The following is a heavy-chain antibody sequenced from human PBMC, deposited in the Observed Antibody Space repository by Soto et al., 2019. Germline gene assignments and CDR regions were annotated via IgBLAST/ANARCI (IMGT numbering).Heavy chain of an antibody. CDR1: GYSFTSYW. D-gene: IGHD6-13*01. J-gene: IGHJ3*02. V-gene: IGHV5-10-1*01. CDR2: IDPSDSYT. Sequence: ESLKISCKGSGYSFTSYWISWVRQMPGKGLEWMGRIDPSDSYTNYSPSFQGHVTISADKSISTAYLQWSSLKASDTAMYYCARTLRVAAAGPGDAFDIWVQGTMVTVSS. CDR3: ARTLRVAAAGPGDAFDI.